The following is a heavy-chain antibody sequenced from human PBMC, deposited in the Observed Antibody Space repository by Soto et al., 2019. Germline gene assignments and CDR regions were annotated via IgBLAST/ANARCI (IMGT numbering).Heavy chain of an antibody. CDR3: AREVVVQAAIGWFDP. V-gene: IGHV4-38-2*02. Sequence: ETLSLTCAVSGYSISSGYYWGWIRQPPGKGLEWIGSIYHSGSTYYNPSLKSRVTISVDTSKNQFSLKLSSVTAADTAVYYCAREVVVQAAIGWFDPWGQGTLVTVSS. CDR1: GYSISSGYY. J-gene: IGHJ5*02. D-gene: IGHD2-2*01. CDR2: IYHSGST.